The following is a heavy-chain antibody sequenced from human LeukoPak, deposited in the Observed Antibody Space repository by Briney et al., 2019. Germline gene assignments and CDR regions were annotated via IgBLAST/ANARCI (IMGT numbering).Heavy chain of an antibody. CDR2: ISSSSSYI. CDR3: ARSVVAATETFDY. Sequence: GGSLRLSCAASGFTFSSYSMNWVRQAPGKGLEWVSSISSSSSYIYYADSVKGRFTISRDNAKNSLYLQMNSLRAEDTAVYYCARSVVAATETFDYWGQGTLVTVSS. CDR1: GFTFSSYS. J-gene: IGHJ4*02. V-gene: IGHV3-21*01. D-gene: IGHD2-15*01.